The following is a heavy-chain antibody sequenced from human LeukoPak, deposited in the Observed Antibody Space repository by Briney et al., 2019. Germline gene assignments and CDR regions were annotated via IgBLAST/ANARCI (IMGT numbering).Heavy chain of an antibody. CDR3: ARDRWYSRNWNDAVDI. D-gene: IGHD6-13*01. CDR2: INPSGGST. Sequence: ASVKVSCKASGYTFTSYYMHWVRQAPGQGLEWMGIINPSGGSTSYAQKFQGRVTMTTDTSTSTAYMELRSLRSDDTAVYYCARDRWYSRNWNDAVDIWGQGTMVTVSS. J-gene: IGHJ3*02. V-gene: IGHV1-46*01. CDR1: GYTFTSYY.